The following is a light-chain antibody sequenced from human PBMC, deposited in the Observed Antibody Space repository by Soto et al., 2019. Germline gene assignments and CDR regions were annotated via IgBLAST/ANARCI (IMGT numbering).Light chain of an antibody. CDR2: GAS. CDR1: QSVTSLY. CDR3: QHYGSPSWT. J-gene: IGKJ1*01. Sequence: EIVLTQSPGTLSLSPGEGATLSCRASQSVTSLYLAWYQQKPGQAPRLLIFGASSRATGIPDKFSGSGSGTDFTLTISRLEPDDFAVYYCQHYGSPSWTFGQGT. V-gene: IGKV3-20*01.